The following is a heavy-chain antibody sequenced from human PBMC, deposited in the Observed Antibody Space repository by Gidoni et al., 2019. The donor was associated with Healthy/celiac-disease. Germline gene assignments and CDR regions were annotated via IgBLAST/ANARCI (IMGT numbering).Heavy chain of an antibody. CDR3: AKGHVIVVVPAAIPHKEGMDV. CDR1: GFTFSTNA. V-gene: IGHV3-30*18. D-gene: IGHD2-2*01. Sequence: QVQLVESGGGVVQPGRSLRLSCAASGFTFSTNALHLVRQAPGKGLEWVAVISYDGSNKYYADSVKGRFTISRDNSKNTLYLQMNSLRAEDTAVYYCAKGHVIVVVPAAIPHKEGMDVWGQGTTVTVSS. J-gene: IGHJ6*02. CDR2: ISYDGSNK.